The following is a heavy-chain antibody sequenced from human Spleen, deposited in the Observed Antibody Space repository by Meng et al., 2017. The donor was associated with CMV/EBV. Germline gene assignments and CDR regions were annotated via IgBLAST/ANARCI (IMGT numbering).Heavy chain of an antibody. CDR3: AREVDCSTTTCYTWDP. CDR1: GGSFSGYY. J-gene: IGHJ5*02. Sequence: SETLSLTCAVYGGSFSGYYWSWIRQPPGKGLEWIGEINHSGSTNYNPSLKSRVTISVDTSKKQFSLKLSSLTAADTAVYYCAREVDCSTTTCYTWDPWGQGTLVTVSS. CDR2: INHSGST. D-gene: IGHD2-2*02. V-gene: IGHV4-34*01.